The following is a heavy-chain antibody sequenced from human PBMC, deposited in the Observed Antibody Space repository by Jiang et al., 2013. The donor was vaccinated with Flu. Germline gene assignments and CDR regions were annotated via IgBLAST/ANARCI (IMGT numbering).Heavy chain of an antibody. D-gene: IGHD3-3*01. J-gene: IGHJ3*02. CDR3: ARPARSVHDAFDI. Sequence: RVTITADKSTGTAYMELSSLRSEDTAVYYCARPARSVHDAFDIWGQGTMVTVSS. V-gene: IGHV1-69*02.